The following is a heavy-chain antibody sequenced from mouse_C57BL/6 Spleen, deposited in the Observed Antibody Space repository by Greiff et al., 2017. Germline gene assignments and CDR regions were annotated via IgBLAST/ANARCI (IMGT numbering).Heavy chain of an antibody. V-gene: IGHV1-85*01. CDR1: GYTFTSYD. D-gene: IGHD1-1*01. J-gene: IGHJ1*03. CDR2: IYPRDGST. CDR3: ARIYYGSSSPLFFDV. Sequence: VQLQQSGPELVKPGASVKLSCKASGYTFTSYDINWVKQRPGQGLEWIGWIYPRDGSTKYNEKFKGKATLTVDTSSSTAYMELHSLTSEDSAVYFCARIYYGSSSPLFFDVWGTGTTVTVSS.